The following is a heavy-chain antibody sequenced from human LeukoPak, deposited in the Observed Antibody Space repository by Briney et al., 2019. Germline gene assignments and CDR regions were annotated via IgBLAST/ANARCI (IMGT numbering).Heavy chain of an antibody. CDR2: VSYDGNVK. V-gene: IGHV3-30*18. CDR1: GFTFSNYG. CDR3: AKGEAIVAAGTRVVQH. D-gene: IGHD6-13*01. J-gene: IGHJ1*01. Sequence: PGGSLRLSCAASGFTFSNYGMHWVRQAPGKGLEWVAIVSYDGNVKYYADSVKGRFTISRDNSKNTVFLQMNSLTTEDTAVYYCAKGEAIVAAGTRVVQHWGQGTLVTVSS.